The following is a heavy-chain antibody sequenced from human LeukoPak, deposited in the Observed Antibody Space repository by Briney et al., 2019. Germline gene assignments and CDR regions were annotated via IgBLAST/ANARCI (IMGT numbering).Heavy chain of an antibody. V-gene: IGHV4-34*01. Sequence: SETLSLTCSIDAEILGGYYYWNWIRQSPGKGLEWIGEISDSGNTNYNPSLKSRVTISVDTSKNQFSLKLSSVTAADTAVYYCARETYYYDSSGYYDYYGMDVWGQGTTVTVSS. D-gene: IGHD3-22*01. CDR3: ARETYYYDSSGYYDYYGMDV. J-gene: IGHJ6*02. CDR1: AEILGGYY. CDR2: ISDSGNT.